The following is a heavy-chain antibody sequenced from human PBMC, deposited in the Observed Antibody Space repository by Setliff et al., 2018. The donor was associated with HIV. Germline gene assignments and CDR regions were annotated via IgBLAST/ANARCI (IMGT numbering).Heavy chain of an antibody. CDR3: ARVRVAAVAPYFDF. V-gene: IGHV3-64*02. CDR1: GFTLSTFA. Sequence: PGGSLRLSCVASGFTLSTFAMYWVRQAPGKGLEYVSAINSNGGSTYYADSVKGRFTISRDNSKSTVYLQMGSLRAEDMAVYYCARVRVAAVAPYFDFWGQGALVTVSS. CDR2: INSNGGST. J-gene: IGHJ4*02. D-gene: IGHD6-13*01.